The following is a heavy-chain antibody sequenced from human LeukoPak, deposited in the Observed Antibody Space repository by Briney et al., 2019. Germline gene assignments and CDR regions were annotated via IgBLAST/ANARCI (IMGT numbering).Heavy chain of an antibody. J-gene: IGHJ5*02. V-gene: IGHV4-4*07. Sequence: PSETLSLTCTVSGGSISSYYWSWIRQPAGKGLEWIGRIYTSGSTNYNPSLKSRVTMSVDTSKNQFSLKLSSVTAADTAVYYCARDGAGIQLWLEDGWFDPWGQGTLVTVSS. CDR2: IYTSGST. CDR1: GGSISSYY. CDR3: ARDGAGIQLWLEDGWFDP. D-gene: IGHD5-18*01.